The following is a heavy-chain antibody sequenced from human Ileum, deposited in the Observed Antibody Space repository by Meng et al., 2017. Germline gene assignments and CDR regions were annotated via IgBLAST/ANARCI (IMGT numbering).Heavy chain of an antibody. V-gene: IGHV3-21*01. CDR3: ARDGGTSGEFDY. Sequence: VESGGGLGSPGRSLRLACAASGLRLRTYSMNRSRQAPGEGLVSVASIRTSSSQIQYADLVNGRFTSSRDNARNSVYLQMNSRREEDTAVYYCARDGGTSGEFDYWGQGTLVTVSS. D-gene: IGHD4-17*01. CDR2: IRTSSSQI. J-gene: IGHJ4*02. CDR1: GLRLRTYS.